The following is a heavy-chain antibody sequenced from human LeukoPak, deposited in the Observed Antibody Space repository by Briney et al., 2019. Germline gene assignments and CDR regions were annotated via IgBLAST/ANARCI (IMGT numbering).Heavy chain of an antibody. CDR2: IYYSGST. CDR3: ARGDYSNYDNCFDP. Sequence: SETPSLTCTVSGGSISSYYWSWIRQPPGKGVEWVGYIYYSGSTTYNPSLKSRVTISVDTSKKQFSLKLSSVTAADTAVYYCARGDYSNYDNCFDPGGQGTLVPVSS. J-gene: IGHJ5*02. D-gene: IGHD4-11*01. CDR1: GGSISSYY. V-gene: IGHV4-59*01.